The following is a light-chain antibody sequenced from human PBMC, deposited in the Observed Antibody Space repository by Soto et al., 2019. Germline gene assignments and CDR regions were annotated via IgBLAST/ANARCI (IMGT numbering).Light chain of an antibody. CDR1: QGISSW. Sequence: DIQMTQSPSSVSASVGDRVTITCRASQGISSWLAWYQQKPGKAPSLLIFDASTLHSGVPSRFSGSGSGTDFTLTISSLQPEDFATDYCQQFAISTTFGQGTKVDIK. V-gene: IGKV1-12*01. CDR3: QQFAISTT. CDR2: DAS. J-gene: IGKJ1*01.